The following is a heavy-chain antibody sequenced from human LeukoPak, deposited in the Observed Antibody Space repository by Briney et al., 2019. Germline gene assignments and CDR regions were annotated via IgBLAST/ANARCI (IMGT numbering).Heavy chain of an antibody. CDR3: ARTPPPYMVREGQGFDP. CDR2: IYYSGST. D-gene: IGHD3-10*01. Sequence: SETLSLTCTVSGGSISPYYWSWIRQPPGKGLEWIGYIYYSGSTNYNPSLKSRVTISVDTSKNQFSLKLSSVTAADTAVYCCARTPPPYMVREGQGFDPWGQGTLVTVSS. J-gene: IGHJ5*02. V-gene: IGHV4-59*01. CDR1: GGSISPYY.